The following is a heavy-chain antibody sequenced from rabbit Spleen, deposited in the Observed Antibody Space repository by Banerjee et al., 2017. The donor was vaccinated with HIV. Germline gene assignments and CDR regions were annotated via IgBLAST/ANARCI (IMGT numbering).Heavy chain of an antibody. J-gene: IGHJ4*01. Sequence: QEQLVESGGGLVQPGGSLKLSCTVSGFDISKYGVTWVRQAPGKGPEWIGYIDPVFGSTHYASWMNGRFSISSRNAPTTLYLQLNSLTAAATATYFCVRGASSSGYYSLWGPGSLVTVS. V-gene: IGHV1S47*01. CDR1: GFDISKYG. CDR2: IDPVFGST. CDR3: VRGASSSGYYSL. D-gene: IGHD1-1*01.